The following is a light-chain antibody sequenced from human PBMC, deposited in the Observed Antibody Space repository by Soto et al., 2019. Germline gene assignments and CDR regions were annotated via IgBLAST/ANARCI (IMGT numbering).Light chain of an antibody. CDR3: QTWGTDVV. CDR2: LNSDGSH. V-gene: IGLV4-69*01. Sequence: QPVLTQSPSASASLGASVKLTCTLSSGHSSYAIAWHQQQPEKGPRYLMKLNSDGSHSKGDGIPDRFSGSSSGAERYLTISSLQSEDEADYYCQTWGTDVVFGGGTKVTVL. CDR1: SGHSSYA. J-gene: IGLJ2*01.